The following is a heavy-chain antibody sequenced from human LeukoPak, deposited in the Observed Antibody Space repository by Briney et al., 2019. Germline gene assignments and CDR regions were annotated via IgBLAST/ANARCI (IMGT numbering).Heavy chain of an antibody. J-gene: IGHJ4*02. CDR2: INPNSGGT. D-gene: IGHD4-17*01. V-gene: IGHV1-2*02. CDR1: GYTFTDYY. Sequence: ASVKVPCKASGYTFTDYYMHWVRQAPGQGLEWMGWINPNSGGTNYAQKFQGRVTMTRDTSISTTYMELSRLRSDDTAVYYCARERGGDYGDYVGYWGQGTLVTVSS. CDR3: ARERGGDYGDYVGY.